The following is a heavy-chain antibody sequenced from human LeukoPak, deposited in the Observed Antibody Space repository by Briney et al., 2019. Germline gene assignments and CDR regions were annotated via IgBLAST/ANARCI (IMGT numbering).Heavy chain of an antibody. V-gene: IGHV1-2*02. Sequence: ASVKVSCKASGYTFTGYYMHWVRQAPGQGLEWMGWINPNSGGTNYAQKFQGRVTMTRDTPISTAYMELSRLRSDDTAVYYCAREAYVNYYDSSGFDYWGQGTLVTVSS. CDR1: GYTFTGYY. J-gene: IGHJ4*02. CDR3: AREAYVNYYDSSGFDY. D-gene: IGHD3-22*01. CDR2: INPNSGGT.